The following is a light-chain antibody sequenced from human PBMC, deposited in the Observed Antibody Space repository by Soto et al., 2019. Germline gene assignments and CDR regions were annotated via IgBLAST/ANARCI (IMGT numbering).Light chain of an antibody. CDR3: FSYTTSSAPYV. J-gene: IGLJ1*01. CDR1: TSDVGGYNY. V-gene: IGLV2-14*01. Sequence: QSALTQPAPVSGSPGQSITISCTGTTSDVGGYNYVSWYQQHPGKAPKLLIYEVSNRPSGVSNRFSGSKSGNTASLTISGLQAEDEAAYYCFSYTTSSAPYVFGTGTKVTVL. CDR2: EVS.